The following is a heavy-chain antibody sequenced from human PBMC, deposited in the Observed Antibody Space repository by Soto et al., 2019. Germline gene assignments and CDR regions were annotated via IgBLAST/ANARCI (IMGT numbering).Heavy chain of an antibody. CDR3: ARADCSGGSCPFDY. D-gene: IGHD2-15*01. CDR2: INHSGST. CDR1: GGSFSGYY. V-gene: IGHV4-34*01. Sequence: TSETLSLTCAVYGGSFSGYYWSWIRQPPGKGLEWIGEINHSGSTNYNPSLKSRVTISVDTSKNQFSLKLSSVTAADTAVYYCARADCSGGSCPFDYWGQGTLVTVSS. J-gene: IGHJ4*02.